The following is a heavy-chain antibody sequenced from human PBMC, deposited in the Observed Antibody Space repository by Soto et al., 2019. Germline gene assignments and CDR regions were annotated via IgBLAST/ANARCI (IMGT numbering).Heavy chain of an antibody. CDR1: GYTFTGPY. D-gene: IGHD2-15*01. J-gene: IGHJ6*02. CDR2: INPNSGGT. V-gene: IGHV1-2*02. Sequence: ASVKVSCKASGYTFTGPYMHWVRQAPGQGLEWMGWINPNSGGTNYAQKFQGRVTMTRDTSISTAYMELSRLRSDDTAVYYCAEGGGYCSGGICYYYDMDVCGQGTTVTVSS. CDR3: AEGGGYCSGGICYYYDMDV.